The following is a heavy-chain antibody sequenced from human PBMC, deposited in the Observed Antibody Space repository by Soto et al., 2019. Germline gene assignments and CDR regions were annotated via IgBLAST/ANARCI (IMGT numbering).Heavy chain of an antibody. D-gene: IGHD3-3*01. CDR1: GFIFSDYG. Sequence: EVQLLESGGGLARPGGSLRLSCVASGFIFSDYGMTWVRQAPGKGLEWVSTISASGGNIEYTDSLKGRFTISRDNSKNTVYLQLNGLTADDTAAYYCAKVAGVFGYFDLWGRGTLGSVAS. J-gene: IGHJ2*01. CDR3: AKVAGVFGYFDL. CDR2: ISASGGNI. V-gene: IGHV3-23*01.